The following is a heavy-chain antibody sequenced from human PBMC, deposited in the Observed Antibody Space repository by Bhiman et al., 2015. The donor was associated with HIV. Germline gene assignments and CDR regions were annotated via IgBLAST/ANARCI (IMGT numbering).Heavy chain of an antibody. CDR1: GFNLGNYA. J-gene: IGHJ4*02. Sequence: EVQLVEYGGGSVRPGGSLRLSCATSGFNLGNYAMHWVRQAPGKGLEWVSGIGWDSDSKGYADSVRGRFTISRDNARNSLYLQMNSLRPEDTAFYYCAKDIGGADPFDHWGQGTLVTVSS. D-gene: IGHD3-16*01. CDR2: IGWDSDSK. CDR3: AKDIGGADPFDH. V-gene: IGHV3-9*01.